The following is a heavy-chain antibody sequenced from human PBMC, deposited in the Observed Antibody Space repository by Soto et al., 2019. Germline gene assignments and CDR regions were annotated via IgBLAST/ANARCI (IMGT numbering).Heavy chain of an antibody. J-gene: IGHJ5*02. Sequence: SETLSLTCTVSGGSISSYYWSWIRQPPGKGLEWIGYIYYSGSTNYNPSLKSRVTISVDTSKNQFSLKLSSVTAADTAVYYCASNNCSGGSCYSGWFDPWGQGTLVTVSS. CDR1: GGSISSYY. V-gene: IGHV4-59*01. CDR2: IYYSGST. CDR3: ASNNCSGGSCYSGWFDP. D-gene: IGHD2-15*01.